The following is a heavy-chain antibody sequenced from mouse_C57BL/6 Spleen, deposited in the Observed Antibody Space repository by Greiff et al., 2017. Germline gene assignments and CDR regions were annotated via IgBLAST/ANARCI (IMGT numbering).Heavy chain of an antibody. Sequence: VQLQESGAELVKPGASVKISCKASGYAFSSYWMNWVKQRPGKGLEWIGQIYPGDGDTNYNGKFKGKATLTADKSSSTAYMQLSSLTSEDSAVYFCARGYGSSYDGYFDVWGTGTTVTVSS. J-gene: IGHJ1*03. CDR2: IYPGDGDT. CDR1: GYAFSSYW. D-gene: IGHD1-1*01. V-gene: IGHV1-80*01. CDR3: ARGYGSSYDGYFDV.